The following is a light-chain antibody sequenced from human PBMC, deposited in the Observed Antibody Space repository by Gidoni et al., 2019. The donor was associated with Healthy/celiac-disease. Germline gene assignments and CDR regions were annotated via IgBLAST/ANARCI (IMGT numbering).Light chain of an antibody. CDR3: QQYDNLPPVLT. CDR2: DAS. CDR1: QDISNY. Sequence: DIQMTQSPSSLSASVGDRVTITCQASQDISNYLNWYQQKPGKAPKLLIYDASNLETGVPSRFSRSGSGTDFTFTISSLQPEDIATYYCQQYDNLPPVLTFGGGTKVEIK. V-gene: IGKV1-33*01. J-gene: IGKJ4*01.